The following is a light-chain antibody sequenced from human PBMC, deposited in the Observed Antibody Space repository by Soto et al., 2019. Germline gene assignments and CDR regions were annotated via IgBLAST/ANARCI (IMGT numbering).Light chain of an antibody. CDR3: NSYGGTNNYVV. J-gene: IGLJ2*01. Sequence: QSALTQPPSASGSPGQSVTISCTGTSSDVGGYNYVSWYRQHPGNAPQLIIYDVNKRSSGVPDRFSGSKSGNTASLTVSGLQAEDEADYFCNSYGGTNNYVVFGGGTQLTVL. CDR1: SSDVGGYNY. CDR2: DVN. V-gene: IGLV2-8*01.